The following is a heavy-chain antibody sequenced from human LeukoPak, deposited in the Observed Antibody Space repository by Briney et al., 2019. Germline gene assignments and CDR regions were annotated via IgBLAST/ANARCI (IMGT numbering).Heavy chain of an antibody. CDR2: IYSIAGGGYT. Sequence: GGSLRLSCEVSGFTVTSHYMSWVRQAPGKGLEWVSLIYSIAGGGYTYYTDSVKGRFTFSRDNSKNTLFLQMNSLRVEDTAVYYCARDPFDNSVHHWGQGTLVTVSS. J-gene: IGHJ5*02. D-gene: IGHD3-22*01. V-gene: IGHV3-66*01. CDR1: GFTVTSHY. CDR3: ARDPFDNSVHH.